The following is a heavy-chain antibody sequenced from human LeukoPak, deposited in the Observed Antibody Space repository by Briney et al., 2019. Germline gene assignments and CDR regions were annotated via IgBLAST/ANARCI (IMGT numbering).Heavy chain of an antibody. CDR3: ARKLGHCSSTSCYGVNWFDP. CDR1: GGTFSSFA. D-gene: IGHD2-2*03. CDR2: IIPIFGTA. J-gene: IGHJ5*02. V-gene: IGHV1-69*13. Sequence: SVKVCCKASGGTFSSFAINWVRQAPGQGLEWMGGIIPIFGTANYAQKFQGRVTITADESTSTAYMELSSLRSEDTAVYYCARKLGHCSSTSCYGVNWFDPWGQGTLVTVSS.